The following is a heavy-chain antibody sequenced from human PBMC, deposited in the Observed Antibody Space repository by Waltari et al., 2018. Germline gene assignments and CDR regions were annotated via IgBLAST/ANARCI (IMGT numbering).Heavy chain of an antibody. J-gene: IGHJ4*02. CDR2: INHSGST. CDR3: ARHNGNYRACDY. Sequence: QVQLQQWGAGLLKPSETLSLTCAVYGGSFSGYYWSWIRQPPGKGLEWSGEINHSGSTNYKPSLKSRVTRSVDTSKNQFSLKRSSVTAADTAVYYCARHNGNYRACDYWGQGTLVTVSS. D-gene: IGHD1-7*01. CDR1: GGSFSGYY. V-gene: IGHV4-34*01.